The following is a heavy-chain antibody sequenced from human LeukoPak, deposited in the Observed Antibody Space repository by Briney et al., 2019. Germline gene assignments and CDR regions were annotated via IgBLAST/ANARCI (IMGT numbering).Heavy chain of an antibody. Sequence: GASVKVSCKASGYTFTGYYIHWVRQAPGQGLEWMGWINPNSGGTNYAQKFQGRVTMTRDTSISTAYMELSRLRSDDTAVYYCARALWIVASFDPWGQGTLVTVSS. CDR3: ARALWIVASFDP. D-gene: IGHD3-22*01. V-gene: IGHV1-2*02. CDR2: INPNSGGT. J-gene: IGHJ5*02. CDR1: GYTFTGYY.